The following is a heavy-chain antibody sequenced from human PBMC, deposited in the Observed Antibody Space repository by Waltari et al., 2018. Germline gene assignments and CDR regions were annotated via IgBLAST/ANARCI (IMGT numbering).Heavy chain of an antibody. CDR3: ARNLGIGVAGNVGAFGC. J-gene: IGHJ4*02. CDR1: SFTFRRYW. Sequence: EVQLVESGGGLVPPGGSLALSCVASSFTFRRYWMHWLRQVPGKGLVWVSRTNTDGSATSYADSVKGRFTIARDNARNKLHLQMNSLRAEYTAVYYCARNLGIGVAGNVGAFGCWGQGTLVTFSS. CDR2: TNTDGSAT. D-gene: IGHD6-13*01. V-gene: IGHV3-74*01.